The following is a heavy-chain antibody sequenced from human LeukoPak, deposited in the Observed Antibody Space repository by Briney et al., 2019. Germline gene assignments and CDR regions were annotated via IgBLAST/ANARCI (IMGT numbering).Heavy chain of an antibody. V-gene: IGHV3-23*01. J-gene: IGHJ4*02. Sequence: PGGSLRLSCAASGFTFSSYAMSWVRQAPGKGLEWVSAISGSGGSTYYADSVKGRFTISRDNSKNTLYLQMNSLRAGDTAVYYCAKVSRVHYDFWSGYYGYFDYWGQGTLVTVSS. CDR1: GFTFSSYA. D-gene: IGHD3-3*01. CDR3: AKVSRVHYDFWSGYYGYFDY. CDR2: ISGSGGST.